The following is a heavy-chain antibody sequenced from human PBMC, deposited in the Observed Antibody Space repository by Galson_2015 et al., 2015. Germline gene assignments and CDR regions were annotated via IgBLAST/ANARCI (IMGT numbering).Heavy chain of an antibody. CDR2: ISFTGDTT. D-gene: IGHD5-18*01. V-gene: IGHV3-23*01. J-gene: IGHJ4*02. CDR3: VRTYSYGYPSDY. Sequence: SLRLSCAVSGFTFRNYDMSWVRQAPGKGLECVSLISFTGDTTFYADSVKGRFTVSRDNSKDTLYLQMNSLGAEDTAVYYCVRTYSYGYPSDYWGQGTLVTVSS. CDR1: GFTFRNYD.